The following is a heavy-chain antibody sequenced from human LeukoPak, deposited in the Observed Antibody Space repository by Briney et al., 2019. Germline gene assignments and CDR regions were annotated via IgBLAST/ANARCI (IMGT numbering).Heavy chain of an antibody. D-gene: IGHD2-21*01. Sequence: GGSPRLSCAASGFTFRSYGMHWVRQAPGKGLEWVAVISYDGSNQYYADSVKGRFTISRDNSKNTLYLQMHSLRPEDTAVYYCAKGGVIVFYYLDYWGQGTLVTVSS. CDR1: GFTFRSYG. CDR3: AKGGVIVFYYLDY. V-gene: IGHV3-30*18. CDR2: ISYDGSNQ. J-gene: IGHJ4*02.